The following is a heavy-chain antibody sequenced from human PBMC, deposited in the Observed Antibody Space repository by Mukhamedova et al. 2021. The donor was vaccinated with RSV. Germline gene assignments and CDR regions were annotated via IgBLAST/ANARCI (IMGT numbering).Heavy chain of an antibody. D-gene: IGHD3-9*01. CDR3: TTGSDILTGPYYYYYGMDV. V-gene: IGHV3-15*01. J-gene: IGHJ6*02. CDR2: GGTT. Sequence: GGTTDYAAPVKGRFTISRDDSKNTLYLQMNSLKTEDTAVYYCTTGSDILTGPYYYYYGMDVWDQGTTVTVSS.